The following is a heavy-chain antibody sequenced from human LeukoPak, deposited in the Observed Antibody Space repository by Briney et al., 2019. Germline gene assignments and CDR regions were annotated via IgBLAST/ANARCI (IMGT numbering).Heavy chain of an antibody. Sequence: ASVKVSCKASGYTFTSYGISWVRQAPGQGLEWMGWISAYNGNTNYAQKLQGRVTMTRNTSISTAYMELSSLRSEDTAVYYCARATDGYLYYFDYWGQGTLVTVSS. CDR2: ISAYNGNT. CDR1: GYTFTSYG. CDR3: ARATDGYLYYFDY. D-gene: IGHD3-16*02. V-gene: IGHV1-18*01. J-gene: IGHJ4*02.